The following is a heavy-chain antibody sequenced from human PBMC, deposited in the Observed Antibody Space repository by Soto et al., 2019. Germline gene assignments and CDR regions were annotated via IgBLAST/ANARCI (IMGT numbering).Heavy chain of an antibody. V-gene: IGHV3-23*01. Sequence: EVQLLESGGGLVQPGGSLRLSCAASGFTFSSYAMSWVRQAPGKGLEWVSAISGSGGSTYYADSVKGRFTISRDNSKNTLYLQMTRLRAEDTAVYYGAKDFRHSGYSGYDYGDRQGGSGYWGQGTLVTVYS. CDR1: GFTFSSYA. D-gene: IGHD5-12*01. CDR3: AKDFRHSGYSGYDYGDRQGGSGY. CDR2: ISGSGGST. J-gene: IGHJ4*02.